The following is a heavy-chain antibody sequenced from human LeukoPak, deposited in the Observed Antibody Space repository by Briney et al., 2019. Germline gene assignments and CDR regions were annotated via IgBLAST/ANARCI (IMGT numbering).Heavy chain of an antibody. CDR1: GFAFDNHT. CDR3: AKARSSSWSYLES. V-gene: IGHV3-43*01. CDR2: ISWEGSTT. D-gene: IGHD6-13*01. Sequence: GGSLRLSCATSGFAFDNHTMHWVRQLPGKGLEWLSLISWEGSTTYYADSVKDRFTISRDTSKNSLYLQMNSLRTEDTALYYCAKARSSSWSYLESWGQGTLVTVSS. J-gene: IGHJ1*01.